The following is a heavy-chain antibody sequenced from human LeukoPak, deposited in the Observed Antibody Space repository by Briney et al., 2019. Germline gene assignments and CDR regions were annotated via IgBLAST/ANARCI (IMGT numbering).Heavy chain of an antibody. D-gene: IGHD4-23*01. Sequence: GGSLRLSCAASGFTFSSYEMNWVRQAPGKGLEWVSYISSSGSTIYYADSVKGRFTISRDNSKNTLYLQMNSLRAEDTAVYYCAKDLAVVTPGAFDIWGQGTMVTVSS. CDR1: GFTFSSYE. CDR3: AKDLAVVTPGAFDI. CDR2: ISSSGSTI. V-gene: IGHV3-48*03. J-gene: IGHJ3*02.